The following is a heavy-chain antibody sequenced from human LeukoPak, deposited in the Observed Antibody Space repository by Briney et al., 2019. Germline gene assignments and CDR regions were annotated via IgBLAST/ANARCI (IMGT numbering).Heavy chain of an antibody. D-gene: IGHD1-26*01. Sequence: GGSLRLSCAASGFTVSSNYMSWVRQAPGKGLEWVSVIYSGGSTYYADSVKGRFTISRDNSKNTLYLQMNSLRAEDTAVYYCARDRSIVGATSYFDYWGQGTLVTVSS. CDR2: IYSGGST. V-gene: IGHV3-66*01. CDR3: ARDRSIVGATSYFDY. CDR1: GFTVSSNY. J-gene: IGHJ4*02.